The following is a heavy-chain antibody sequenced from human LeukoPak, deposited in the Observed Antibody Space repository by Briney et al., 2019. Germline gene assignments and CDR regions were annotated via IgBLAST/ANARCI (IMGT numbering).Heavy chain of an antibody. CDR1: GYTFTSYG. D-gene: IGHD1/OR15-1a*01. J-gene: IGHJ6*03. CDR3: ARSSGTTYYYYYMDV. Sequence: GASVKVSCKASGYTFTSYGISWVRQAPGQGLEWMGWISAYNGNTNYAQKLQGRVTMITDTSTSTAYMELRSLRSDDTAVYYCARSSGTTYYYYYMDVWGKGTTVTVSS. CDR2: ISAYNGNT. V-gene: IGHV1-18*01.